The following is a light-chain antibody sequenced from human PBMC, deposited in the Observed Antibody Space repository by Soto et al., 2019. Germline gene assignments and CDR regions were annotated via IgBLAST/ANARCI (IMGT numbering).Light chain of an antibody. J-gene: IGKJ4*01. CDR3: QQYGSSPLT. Sequence: EIVLTQSPGTLSLSPGERATLSCRASQSVSSNYVAWYQQKPGQTPKVLIYRASSRATGIPDRFSGSGSGTDFTLTISRLEPEDFVMYYCQQYGSSPLTFGGGTKVEIK. CDR1: QSVSSNY. CDR2: RAS. V-gene: IGKV3-20*01.